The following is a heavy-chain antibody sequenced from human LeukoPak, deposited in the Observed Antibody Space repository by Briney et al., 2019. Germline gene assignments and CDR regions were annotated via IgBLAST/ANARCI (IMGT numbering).Heavy chain of an antibody. CDR2: INHSGST. D-gene: IGHD2-21*01. V-gene: IGHV4-34*01. CDR1: GGSFSGYY. CDR3: ARRRSFLFDY. Sequence: SETLSLTCAVYGGSFSGYYWSWIRQPPGKGLEWIGEINHSGSTNYNPSLKSRVTISVDTSKNQFSLKLSSVTAADTAVYYCARRRSFLFDYWGQGTLVTVSS. J-gene: IGHJ4*02.